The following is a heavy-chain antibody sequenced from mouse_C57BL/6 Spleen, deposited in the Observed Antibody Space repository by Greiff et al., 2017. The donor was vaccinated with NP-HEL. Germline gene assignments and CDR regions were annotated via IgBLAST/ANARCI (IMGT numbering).Heavy chain of an antibody. V-gene: IGHV2-2*01. CDR1: GFSLTSYG. CDR2: IWSGGST. D-gene: IGHD1-1*01. J-gene: IGHJ4*01. Sequence: QVHVKQSGPGLVQPSQSLSITCTVSGFSLTSYGVHWVRRSPGKGLEWLGVIWSGGSTDYNAAFISRLSISKDNSKSQVFFKMNSLQADDTAIYYCARRDYYGVATGAMDYWGQGTSVTVSS. CDR3: ARRDYYGVATGAMDY.